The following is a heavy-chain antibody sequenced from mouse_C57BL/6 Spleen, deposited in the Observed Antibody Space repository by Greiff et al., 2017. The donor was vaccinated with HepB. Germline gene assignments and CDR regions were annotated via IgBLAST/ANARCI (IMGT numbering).Heavy chain of an antibody. CDR1: GFNIKDYY. D-gene: IGHD2-3*01. Sequence: EVQRVESGAELVRPGASVKLSCTASGFNIKDYYMHWVKQRPEQGLEWIGRIDPEDGDTEYAPKFQGKATMTADTSSNTAYLQRSSLTSEDTAVYYCTAIYDGYYLYAMDYWGQGTSVTVSS. CDR3: TAIYDGYYLYAMDY. CDR2: IDPEDGDT. J-gene: IGHJ4*01. V-gene: IGHV14-1*01.